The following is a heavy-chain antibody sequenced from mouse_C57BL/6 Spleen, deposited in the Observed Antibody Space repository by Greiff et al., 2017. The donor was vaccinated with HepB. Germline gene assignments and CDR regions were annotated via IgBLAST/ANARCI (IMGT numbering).Heavy chain of an antibody. D-gene: IGHD2-4*01. CDR2: IYPGSGNT. J-gene: IGHJ3*01. CDR3: ARGEDYDGGWFAY. CDR1: GYTFTDYY. Sequence: VQLQQSGAELVRPGASVKLSCKASGYTFTDYYINWVKQRPGQGLEWIARIYPGSGNTYYNEKFKGKATLTAEKSSSTAYMQLSSLTSEDSAVYFGARGEDYDGGWFAYWGQGTLVTVSA. V-gene: IGHV1-76*01.